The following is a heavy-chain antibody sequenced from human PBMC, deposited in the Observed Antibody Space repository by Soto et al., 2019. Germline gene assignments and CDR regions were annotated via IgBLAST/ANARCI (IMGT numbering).Heavy chain of an antibody. Sequence: PSETLSLTCTVSGGSVSSGSYYWSWIRQPPGKGLEWIGYIYYFGSTNYNPSLKSRVTISVDTSKNQFSLKLSSVTAADTAVYYCAREADEDSSGYYFAFDIWGQGTMVTVSS. D-gene: IGHD3-22*01. J-gene: IGHJ3*02. CDR2: IYYFGST. CDR1: GGSVSSGSYY. CDR3: AREADEDSSGYYFAFDI. V-gene: IGHV4-61*01.